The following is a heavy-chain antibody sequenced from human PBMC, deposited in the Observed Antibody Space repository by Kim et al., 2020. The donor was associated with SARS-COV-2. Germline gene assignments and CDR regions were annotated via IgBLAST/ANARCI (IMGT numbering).Heavy chain of an antibody. CDR2: IYTSGST. CDR1: GGSISSGSYY. V-gene: IGHV4-61*02. D-gene: IGHD2-15*01. Sequence: SETLSLTCTVSGGSISSGSYYWSWIRQPAGKGLEWIGRIYTSGSTNYNPSLKSRVTISVDTSKNQFSLKLSSVTAADTAVYYCALTTGCSGGSCYSVYYYYGMDVWGQGTTVTVSS. J-gene: IGHJ6*02. CDR3: ALTTGCSGGSCYSVYYYYGMDV.